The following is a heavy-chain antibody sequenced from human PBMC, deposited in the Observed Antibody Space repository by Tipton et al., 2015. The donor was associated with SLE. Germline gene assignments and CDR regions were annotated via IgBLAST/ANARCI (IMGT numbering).Heavy chain of an antibody. J-gene: IGHJ5*02. CDR3: ARGYGDYSNWFDP. D-gene: IGHD4-17*01. V-gene: IGHV4-59*01. CDR2: IYYSGST. Sequence: TLSLTCTVSGGSISSYYWSWIRQPPGKGLEWIGYIYYSGSTNYNPSLKSRVTMSVDTSKNQFSLKLSSVTAADTAVYYCARGYGDYSNWFDPWGQGTLVTVSS. CDR1: GGSISSYY.